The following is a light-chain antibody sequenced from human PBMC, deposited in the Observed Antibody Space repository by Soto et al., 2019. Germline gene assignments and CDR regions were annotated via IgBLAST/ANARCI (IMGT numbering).Light chain of an antibody. CDR3: QQYGSSPRT. CDR2: GAS. Sequence: EIVLTQSPGTLSLSPGERATLSCRTSHIIANIFLAWYQQKPGQAPRLLIYGASSRATGIPDRFSGSGSGSDYTLTISRLEPEDFAVYYCQQYGSSPRTFGQGTKLELK. CDR1: HIIANIF. V-gene: IGKV3-20*01. J-gene: IGKJ2*01.